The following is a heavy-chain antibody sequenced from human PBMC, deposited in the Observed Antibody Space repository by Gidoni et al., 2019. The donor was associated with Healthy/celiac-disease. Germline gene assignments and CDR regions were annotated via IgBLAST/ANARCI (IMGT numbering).Heavy chain of an antibody. V-gene: IGHV1-18*04. D-gene: IGHD6-6*01. CDR1: GYTFTSYG. J-gene: IGHJ6*02. Sequence: QVQLVQSGAEVKKPGASVKVSCTASGYTFTSYGISWVRQAPGQGLEWMGWISAYNGNTNYAQKLQGRVTMTTDTSTSTAYMELRSLRSDDTAVYYCARVGLAARPLRLHGMDVWGQGTTVTVSS. CDR2: ISAYNGNT. CDR3: ARVGLAARPLRLHGMDV.